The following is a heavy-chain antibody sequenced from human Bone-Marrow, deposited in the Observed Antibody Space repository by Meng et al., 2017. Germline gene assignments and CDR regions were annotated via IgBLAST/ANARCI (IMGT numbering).Heavy chain of an antibody. Sequence: EELVSCCLGLKKLVASVKVTCNASGYTFTSYAMNWVRQAPGQGLEWMGWINTNTGNPTYAQGFTGRFVFSLDTSVSTAYLQISSLKAEDTAVYYCARDARGLLKDYWGQGTLVTVSS. V-gene: IGHV7-4-1*02. J-gene: IGHJ4*02. D-gene: IGHD2/OR15-2a*01. CDR2: INTNTGNP. CDR3: ARDARGLLKDY. CDR1: GYTFTSYA.